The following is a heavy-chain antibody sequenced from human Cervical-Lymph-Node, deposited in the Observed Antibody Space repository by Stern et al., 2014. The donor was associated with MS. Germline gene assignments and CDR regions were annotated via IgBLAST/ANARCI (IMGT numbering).Heavy chain of an antibody. J-gene: IGHJ4*02. CDR2: SWSDGTKE. Sequence: VQLVESGGGAVQPGRSLRLSCATSGFTFSGHGTYWVRQAPGKGLEWGAISWSDGTKEDYADSVKGRFTISRDNSKNTLYLQMTSLRAEDTAVYYCARDDRTSWYGGMPHWGQGTLVTVSS. V-gene: IGHV3-33*01. CDR3: ARDDRTSWYGGMPH. D-gene: IGHD6-13*01. CDR1: GFTFSGHG.